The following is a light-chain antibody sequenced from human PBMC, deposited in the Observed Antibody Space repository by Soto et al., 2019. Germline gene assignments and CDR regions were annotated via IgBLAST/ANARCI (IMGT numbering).Light chain of an antibody. CDR2: GAS. V-gene: IGKV3D-20*02. J-gene: IGKJ4*01. CDR1: QSVSSSY. CDR3: QRRSNWPPTIT. Sequence: IVLTQSPAILALSPGDRATLSCRASQSVSSSYLAWYQQKPGQAPRLLIYGASSRATGIPARFSGSGSGTDFTLTISSLEPEDFAVYYCQRRSNWPPTITFGGGTKVDIK.